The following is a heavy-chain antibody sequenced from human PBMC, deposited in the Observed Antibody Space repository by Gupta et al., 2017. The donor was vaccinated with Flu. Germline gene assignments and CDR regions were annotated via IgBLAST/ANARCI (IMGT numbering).Heavy chain of an antibody. V-gene: IGHV3-74*03. Sequence: QWVSQAPGKGLEWVSRMNCYDNSKTYADSVQGRVTMSTDNDKNTLDLERNRLRVEDTAVYCCGREGGYCSSPSGSANWLDPWGKGTQVTVSS. CDR3: GREGGYCSSPSGSANWLDP. CDR2: MNCYDNSK. J-gene: IGHJ5*02. D-gene: IGHD2-2*03.